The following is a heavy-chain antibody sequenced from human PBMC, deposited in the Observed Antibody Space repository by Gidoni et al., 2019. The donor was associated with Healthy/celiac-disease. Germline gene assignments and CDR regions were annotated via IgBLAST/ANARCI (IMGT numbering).Heavy chain of an antibody. CDR3: AKDLETGSGRLPDDY. CDR2: ISYDGSNK. Sequence: QVQLVESGGGVVQPGRSLRLSCAASGLPFSSYGMHWVRQAPGKGLEWVAVISYDGSNKYYADSVKGRFTISRDNSKNTLYLQMNSLRAEDTAVYYCAKDLETGSGRLPDDYWGQGTLVTVSS. CDR1: GLPFSSYG. D-gene: IGHD3-10*01. V-gene: IGHV3-30*18. J-gene: IGHJ4*02.